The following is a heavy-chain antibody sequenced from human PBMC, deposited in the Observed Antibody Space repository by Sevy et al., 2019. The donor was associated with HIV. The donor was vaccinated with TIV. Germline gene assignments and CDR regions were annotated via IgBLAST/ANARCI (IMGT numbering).Heavy chain of an antibody. V-gene: IGHV3-48*02. CDR3: ARDPGYCSSTSCYLYGMDV. CDR2: ISSSSSTI. D-gene: IGHD2-2*01. J-gene: IGHJ6*02. Sequence: GGSLRLSCAASVFTFSSYSMNWVRQAPGKGLEWVSYISSSSSTIYYADSVKGRFTISRDNAKNSLYLQMNSLRDEDTAVYYCARDPGYCSSTSCYLYGMDVWGQGTTVTVSS. CDR1: VFTFSSYS.